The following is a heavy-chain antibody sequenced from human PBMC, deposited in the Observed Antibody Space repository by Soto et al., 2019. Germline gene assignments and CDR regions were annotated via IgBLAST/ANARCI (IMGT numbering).Heavy chain of an antibody. J-gene: IGHJ6*03. Sequence: QVQLVQSGAEVKKPGSSVKVSCKASGGTFSSYTISWVRQAPGQGLEWMGRIIPILGIANYAQKFQGRVTITADNSTSTAYMERSSLRSEDTAVYYCARGPHEDWNYDYYYYMDVWGKGTTVTVSS. CDR2: IIPILGIA. V-gene: IGHV1-69*02. CDR3: ARGPHEDWNYDYYYYMDV. CDR1: GGTFSSYT. D-gene: IGHD1-1*01.